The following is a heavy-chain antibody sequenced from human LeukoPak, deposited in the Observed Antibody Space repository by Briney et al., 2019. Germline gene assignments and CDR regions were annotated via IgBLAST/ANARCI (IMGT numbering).Heavy chain of an antibody. V-gene: IGHV3-21*01. D-gene: IGHD3-9*01. Sequence: GGSLRLSCAASGFTFSSYSMNWVRQATGKGLEWVSSISSSSSYIYYVDSVKRRFTISRDNAKNSLHLKTSSLRAEDTAVYYCARAPRYYDILSGYSMQDAFDIWGQGTMVTVSS. CDR1: GFTFSSYS. CDR2: ISSSSSYI. CDR3: ARAPRYYDILSGYSMQDAFDI. J-gene: IGHJ3*02.